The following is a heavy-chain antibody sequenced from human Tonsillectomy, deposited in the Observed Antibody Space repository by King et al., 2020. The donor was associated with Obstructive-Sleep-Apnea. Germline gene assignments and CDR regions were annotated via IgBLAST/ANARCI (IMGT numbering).Heavy chain of an antibody. CDR2: INPNSGGT. D-gene: IGHD3-16*01. V-gene: IGHV1-2*02. J-gene: IGHJ3*02. CDR1: GYTFTGYY. CDR3: ARPLLGQVAFDI. Sequence: QLVQSGAEVKKPGASVKVSCKASGYTFTGYYMHWVRQAPGQGLEWMGWINPNSGGTNYAQTFQGRVTMTRDTSISTAYMELSRLRSDDTAVHYCARPLLGQVAFDIWGQGTMVTVSS.